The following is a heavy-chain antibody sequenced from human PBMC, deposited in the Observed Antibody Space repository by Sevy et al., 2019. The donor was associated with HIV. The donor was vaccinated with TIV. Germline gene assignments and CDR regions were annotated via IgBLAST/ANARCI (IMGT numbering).Heavy chain of an antibody. CDR3: ARCSSTSCYYYYGMDV. Sequence: ASVKVSCKASGGTFSSYAISWVRQAPGQGLEWMGGIIPIFGTANYGQKFQGGVTITADESTSTAYMELSSLRSEDTAEYYCARCSSTSCYYYYGMDVWGQWTTVTVSS. J-gene: IGHJ6*02. V-gene: IGHV1-69*13. CDR1: GGTFSSYA. D-gene: IGHD2-2*01. CDR2: IIPIFGTA.